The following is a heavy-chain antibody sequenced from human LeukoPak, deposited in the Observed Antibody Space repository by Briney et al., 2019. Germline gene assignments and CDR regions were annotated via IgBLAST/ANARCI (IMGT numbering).Heavy chain of an antibody. Sequence: SETLSLTCTVSGGSISSGGYHWSWIRQHPGKGLEWIGYIYYSGTTSYNPSLKSRVTISVDTSKSQFSLKLNSVTAADTAVYYCARHPPYSNSEFDYWGQGTLVTVSS. CDR1: GGSISSGGYH. V-gene: IGHV4-31*03. CDR3: ARHPPYSNSEFDY. J-gene: IGHJ4*02. CDR2: IYYSGTT. D-gene: IGHD6-6*01.